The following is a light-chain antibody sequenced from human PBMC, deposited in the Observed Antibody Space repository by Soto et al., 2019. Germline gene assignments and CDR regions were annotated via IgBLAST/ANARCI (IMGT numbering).Light chain of an antibody. V-gene: IGKV3-20*01. J-gene: IGKJ4*01. Sequence: EILLTPSPGTLSLSPGERATLSCRAGQIVASSYLAWYQQKPGQAPRRLIYGASSRATGIPDRFSGSGSGTDFTLTISRLEPEDFGGYDCQQHGCSPLTFGGGTTVEIK. CDR3: QQHGCSPLT. CDR2: GAS. CDR1: QIVASSY.